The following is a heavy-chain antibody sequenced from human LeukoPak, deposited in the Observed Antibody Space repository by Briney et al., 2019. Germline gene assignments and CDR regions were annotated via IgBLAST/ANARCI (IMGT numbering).Heavy chain of an antibody. J-gene: IGHJ6*03. Sequence: GGSLRLYCAASGFTFSSYAMHWVRQAPGKGLEWVAVISYDGSNKYYADSVRGRFTISRDNSKNTLYLQMNSLRAEDTAVYYCARVIVVVPRSYYYMDVWGKGTTVTVSS. CDR2: ISYDGSNK. V-gene: IGHV3-30*01. D-gene: IGHD3-22*01. CDR3: ARVIVVVPRSYYYMDV. CDR1: GFTFSSYA.